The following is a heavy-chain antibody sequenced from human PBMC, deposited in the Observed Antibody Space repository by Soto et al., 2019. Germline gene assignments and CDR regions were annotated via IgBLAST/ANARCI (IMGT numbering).Heavy chain of an antibody. V-gene: IGHV3-7*05. CDR3: VSWDSGSSNY. CDR2: TNPDGSDI. CDR1: GFMFSSSW. J-gene: IGHJ4*02. Sequence: EVQLVEYGGGLVQPGGSLRLSCAASGFMFSSSWMSWVRQAPGKGLEWAAHTNPDGSDIYYVDSVKGRFTMSRDNAQNSLYLQMNSLRAEDTAVYYCVSWDSGSSNYWGQGTLVTVSS. D-gene: IGHD3-22*01.